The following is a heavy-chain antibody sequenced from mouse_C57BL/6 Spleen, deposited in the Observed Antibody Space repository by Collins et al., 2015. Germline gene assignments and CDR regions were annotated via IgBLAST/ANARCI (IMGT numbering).Heavy chain of an antibody. CDR3: ARWGDYDSLYAMDY. V-gene: IGHV5-17*02. J-gene: IGHJ4*01. CDR2: ISSGSSTI. D-gene: IGHD2-4*01. Sequence: DVQLVESGGGLVQPGGSRKLSCAASGFTFSSFGVHWVRQAPEKGLEWVAYISSGSSTIYYADTVKGRFTISRDNPKNTLFLQMTSLRSEDTAMYYCARWGDYDSLYAMDYWGQGTSVTVSS. CDR1: GFTFSSFG.